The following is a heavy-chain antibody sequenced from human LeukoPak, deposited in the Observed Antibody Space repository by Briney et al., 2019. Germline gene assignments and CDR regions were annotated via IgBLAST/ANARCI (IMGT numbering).Heavy chain of an antibody. CDR1: GFTFSSYG. Sequence: GGSLRLSCAASGFTFSSYGMHWVRQAPGKGLEWVAFIRCDGSNKYYADSVKGRFTISRDNSKNTLYLQMNSLRAEDTAVYYCAKEQGVTYYDYVWGSYRALDYWGQGTLVTVSS. J-gene: IGHJ4*02. D-gene: IGHD3-16*02. CDR3: AKEQGVTYYDYVWGSYRALDY. V-gene: IGHV3-30*02. CDR2: IRCDGSNK.